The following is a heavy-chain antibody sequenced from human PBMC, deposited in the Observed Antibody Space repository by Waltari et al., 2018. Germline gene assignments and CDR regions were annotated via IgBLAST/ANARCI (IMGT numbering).Heavy chain of an antibody. CDR1: GITFSNSW. Sequence: EGQLVESGGGLVQPGGSLRLSCAASGITFSNSWMNWVRQAPGKGLEWVANIKEDGTEQNSVDSVTGRFTISRDNTKNLLYLQMNSLRAEDTAVYYCARGAHNMDVWGKGTTVIVSS. J-gene: IGHJ6*03. CDR3: ARGAHNMDV. V-gene: IGHV3-7*01. CDR2: IKEDGTEQ.